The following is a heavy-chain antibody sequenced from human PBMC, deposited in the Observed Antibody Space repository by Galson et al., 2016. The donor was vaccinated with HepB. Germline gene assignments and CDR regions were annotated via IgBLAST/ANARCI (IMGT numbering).Heavy chain of an antibody. D-gene: IGHD6-19*01. Sequence: SVKVSCKASGGTFSTYAIHWVRQAPGQGLEWMGGIFPLFGTATYAQKFQGRVTITADESTSTAYMELSSLSSEDTAVYYCESVGTQWLVGVRYYFDYWGQGTLVTVSS. CDR3: ESVGTQWLVGVRYYFDY. J-gene: IGHJ4*02. CDR1: GGTFSTYA. V-gene: IGHV1-69*13. CDR2: IFPLFGTA.